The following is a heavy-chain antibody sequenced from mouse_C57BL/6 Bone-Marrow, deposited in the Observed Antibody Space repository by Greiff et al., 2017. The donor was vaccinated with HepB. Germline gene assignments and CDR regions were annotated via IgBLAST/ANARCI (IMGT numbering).Heavy chain of an antibody. Sequence: EVHLVESGGGLVQPKGSLKLSCAASGFTFNTYAMHWVRQAPGKGLEWVARIRSKSSNYATYYTDSVKDRFTISRDDSQSMLYLQMNNLKTEDTAMYYCGGSSYAGWYFDVWGTGTTVTVSS. CDR2: IRSKSSNYAT. CDR1: GFTFNTYA. CDR3: GGSSYAGWYFDV. J-gene: IGHJ1*03. D-gene: IGHD1-1*01. V-gene: IGHV10-3*01.